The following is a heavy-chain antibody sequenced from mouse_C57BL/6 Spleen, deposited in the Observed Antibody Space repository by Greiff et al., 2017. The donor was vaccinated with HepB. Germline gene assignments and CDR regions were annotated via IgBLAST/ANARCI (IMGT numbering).Heavy chain of an antibody. Sequence: EVQLQESGPGLVKPSQSLSLTCSVTGYSITSGYYWNWLRQFPGNQLEWMCYISYDGSNNYNPSLKIRICITRNTSKNQFFLKLNSVTTEDTATYYCARGEGYDYDCWFAYWGQGTLVTVSA. D-gene: IGHD2-4*01. CDR3: ARGEGYDYDCWFAY. J-gene: IGHJ3*01. V-gene: IGHV3-6*01. CDR1: GYSITSGYY. CDR2: ISYDGSN.